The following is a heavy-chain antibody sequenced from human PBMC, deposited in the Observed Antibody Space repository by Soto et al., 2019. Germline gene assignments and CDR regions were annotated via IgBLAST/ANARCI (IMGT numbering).Heavy chain of an antibody. CDR2: IIPIFGTA. V-gene: IGHV1-69*13. Sequence: ASVKVSCKASGGTFSSYAISWVRQAPGQGLEWMGGIIPIFGTANYAQKFQGRVTITADESTSTAYMELSSLRSEDTAVYYCARGVERGPTVDYWGQGTLVTVSS. CDR1: GGTFSSYA. CDR3: ARGVERGPTVDY. J-gene: IGHJ4*02.